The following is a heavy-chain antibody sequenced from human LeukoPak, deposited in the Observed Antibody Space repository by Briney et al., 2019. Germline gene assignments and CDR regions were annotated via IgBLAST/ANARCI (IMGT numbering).Heavy chain of an antibody. CDR2: ISYDGSNT. CDR3: AREGWDWGIYYFDY. Sequence: GRSLRLSCAASGFTFSTYAMHWVRQAPGKGLEWVAVISYDGSNTYYADSVKGRFTISRDNSKNTLYLQLNSLRADDTAVYYCAREGWDWGIYYFDYWGQGTLVTVSS. CDR1: GFTFSTYA. J-gene: IGHJ4*02. V-gene: IGHV3-30*07. D-gene: IGHD7-27*01.